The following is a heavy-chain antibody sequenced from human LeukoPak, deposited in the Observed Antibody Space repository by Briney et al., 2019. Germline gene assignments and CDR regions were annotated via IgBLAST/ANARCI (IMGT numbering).Heavy chain of an antibody. V-gene: IGHV4-30-4*08. CDR1: GGSISSGDYY. CDR2: IYYSGST. Sequence: SQTLSLTCTVSGGSISSGDYYWSWIRQPPGKGLEWIGYIYYSGSTYYNPSLKSRVTISVDTSKNQFSLKLSSVTAADTAVYYCARVSYSNYYYYYMDVWGKGTTVTVSS. J-gene: IGHJ6*03. CDR3: ARVSYSNYYYYYMDV. D-gene: IGHD4-11*01.